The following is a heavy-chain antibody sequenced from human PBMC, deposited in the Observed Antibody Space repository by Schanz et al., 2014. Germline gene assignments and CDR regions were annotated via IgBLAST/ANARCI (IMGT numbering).Heavy chain of an antibody. CDR3: AAGGGFLIDY. V-gene: IGHV3-48*04. CDR2: ISRSSSTI. Sequence: EVQLVESGGGLVQPGGSLRLSCAASGFTFSNYNMNWVRQAPGKGLEWVSYISRSSSTIYYTDSVKGRFTISRDNAKSSLYLQMNSLRAEDTAVYYCAAGGGFLIDYWGQGTLVTVSS. J-gene: IGHJ4*02. CDR1: GFTFSNYN. D-gene: IGHD2-15*01.